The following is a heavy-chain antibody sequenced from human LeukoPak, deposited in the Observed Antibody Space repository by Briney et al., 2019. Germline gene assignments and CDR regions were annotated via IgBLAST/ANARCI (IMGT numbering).Heavy chain of an antibody. J-gene: IGHJ4*02. CDR2: INSNGGST. V-gene: IGHV3-64*01. CDR3: AREGGYSGSYRDCYFDY. D-gene: IGHD1-26*01. CDR1: GFTFSSYA. Sequence: PGGSLRLSCVASGFTFSSYAMHWVRQTPGKGLEYVSGINSNGGSTHYANSVKGRFTISRDNSKNTLYLQMNSLRAEDTAVYYCAREGGYSGSYRDCYFDYWGQGTLVTVSS.